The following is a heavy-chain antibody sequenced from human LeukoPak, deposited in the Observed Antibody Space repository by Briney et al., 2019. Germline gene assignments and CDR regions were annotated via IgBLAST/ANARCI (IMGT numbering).Heavy chain of an antibody. CDR3: AREDRSWYYDFWSGPRDFDY. CDR2: ISSSSSYI. J-gene: IGHJ4*02. Sequence: GGSLRLSCAASGFTFSSYSMNCVRQAPGKGLEWVSSISSSSSYIYYADSVKGRFTISRDNAKNSLYLQMNSLRAEDTAVYYCAREDRSWYYDFWSGPRDFDYWGQGTLVTVSS. D-gene: IGHD3-3*01. V-gene: IGHV3-21*01. CDR1: GFTFSSYS.